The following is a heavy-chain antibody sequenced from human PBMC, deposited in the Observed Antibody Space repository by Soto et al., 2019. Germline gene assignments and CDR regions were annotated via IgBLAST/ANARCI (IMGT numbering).Heavy chain of an antibody. CDR3: TTDSYITSIIVRFDY. CDR1: GFTFSNAW. D-gene: IGHD3-22*01. CDR2: VKSKNDGGTT. V-gene: IGHV3-15*07. J-gene: IGHJ4*01. Sequence: GGSLRLSCAASGFTFSNAWINWVRQAPGKGLEWVGRVKSKNDGGTTDFAAHVKGRFAISRDDSKNMVYLEMNSLQTEDTAIYYCTTDSYITSIIVRFDYWGHGTLVTVSS.